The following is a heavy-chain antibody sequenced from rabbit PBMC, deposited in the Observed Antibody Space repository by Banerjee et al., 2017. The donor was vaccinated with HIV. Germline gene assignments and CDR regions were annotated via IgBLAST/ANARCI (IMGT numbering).Heavy chain of an antibody. Sequence: QEQLVESGGGLVTLGGSLKLSCKASGIDFSSYGISWVRQAPGKGLEWIAYIYPDYGSTDYASWVNGRFTISLDNAQNTVFLQMTSLTAADTATYFCASTGYAGYGYGSLNLWGPGTLVTV. D-gene: IGHD6-1*01. CDR3: ASTGYAGYGYGSLNL. CDR2: IYPDYGST. V-gene: IGHV1S47*01. J-gene: IGHJ4*01. CDR1: GIDFSSYG.